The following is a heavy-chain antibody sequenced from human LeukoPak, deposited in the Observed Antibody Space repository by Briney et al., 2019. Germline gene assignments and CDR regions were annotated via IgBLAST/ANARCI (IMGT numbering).Heavy chain of an antibody. CDR1: GFTVSSNY. Sequence: GGSLRLSCAASGFTVSSNYMSWVRQAPGKGLEWVSVIYSGGSTYYADSVKGRFTISRDNSRNTLYLQMNSLRAEDTAMYYCARDCSGGSCYPGDFWGQGTLVTVSS. V-gene: IGHV3-66*01. J-gene: IGHJ4*02. CDR2: IYSGGST. D-gene: IGHD2-15*01. CDR3: ARDCSGGSCYPGDF.